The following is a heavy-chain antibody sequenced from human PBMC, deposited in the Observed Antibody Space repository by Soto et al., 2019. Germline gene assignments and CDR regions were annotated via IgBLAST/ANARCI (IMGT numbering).Heavy chain of an antibody. CDR1: VSTFTIYD. V-gene: IGHV1-8*01. Sequence: GASVXVSFTPAVSTFTIYDINYLREATGQGLDCMGWMNPNSGNTGYAQKFQGRVTMTRNNSISTAYMELSSLRSEDTAVYYCARGIIYDFWSGYSFDEYGLDVWGQGTTVTVSS. CDR2: MNPNSGNT. J-gene: IGHJ6*02. D-gene: IGHD3-3*01. CDR3: ARGIIYDFWSGYSFDEYGLDV.